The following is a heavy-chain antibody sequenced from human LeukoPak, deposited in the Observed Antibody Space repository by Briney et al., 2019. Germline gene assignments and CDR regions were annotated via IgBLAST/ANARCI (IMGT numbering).Heavy chain of an antibody. V-gene: IGHV3-43*02. CDR1: GFTFDDYA. CDR3: AKVQSNSHFVY. J-gene: IGHJ4*02. Sequence: GGSLRLSCAATGFTFDDYAMHWVRQAPGKGLEWVSLISGDGGSTYYADSVKGRFTISRDNSKNSLYLQMNSLRTEDTALYCCAKVQSNSHFVYWGQGTPVTVSS. D-gene: IGHD4-23*01. CDR2: ISGDGGST.